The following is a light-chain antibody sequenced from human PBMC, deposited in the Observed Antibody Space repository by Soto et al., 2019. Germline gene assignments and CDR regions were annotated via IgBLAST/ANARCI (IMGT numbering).Light chain of an antibody. CDR2: DAS. CDR3: RRYNAFFQT. V-gene: IGKV1-5*01. CDR1: QSMNDW. Sequence: VYMSQSSSNLSKSIEDRDTNTCRASQSMNDWLAWYQQKPGKPPKVLIYDASSLQSGVPSRFSGSGSGTEFTLTIGSLQPDDVATYYCRRYNAFFQTCGQGTKV. J-gene: IGKJ1*01.